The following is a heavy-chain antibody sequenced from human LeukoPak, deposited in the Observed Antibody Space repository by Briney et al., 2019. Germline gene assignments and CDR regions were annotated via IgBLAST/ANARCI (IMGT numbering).Heavy chain of an antibody. CDR2: IIPIFGTA. CDR3: ARGTGGFDNPIFGVVMPIPYRNYYMDV. J-gene: IGHJ6*03. CDR1: GGTFSSYA. D-gene: IGHD3-3*01. Sequence: EASVKVSCKASGGTFSSYAISWVRQAPGQGLEWMGGIIPIFGTANYAQKFQGRVTITADESTSTAYMELSSLRSEDTAVYYCARGTGGFDNPIFGVVMPIPYRNYYMDVWGKGTTVTVSS. V-gene: IGHV1-69*13.